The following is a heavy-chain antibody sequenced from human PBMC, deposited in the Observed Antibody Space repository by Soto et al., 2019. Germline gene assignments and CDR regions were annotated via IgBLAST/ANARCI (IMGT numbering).Heavy chain of an antibody. V-gene: IGHV1-69*13. J-gene: IGHJ4*02. CDR1: GGTFSSYA. Sequence: SVKVSCKASGGTFSSYAISWVRQAPGQGLEWMGGIIPIFGTANYAQKFQGRVTITADESTSTAYMELSSLRSEDTAVYYCARGKEASSVYYYDSSGYYFFDYWGQGTLVTAPQ. D-gene: IGHD3-22*01. CDR2: IIPIFGTA. CDR3: ARGKEASSVYYYDSSGYYFFDY.